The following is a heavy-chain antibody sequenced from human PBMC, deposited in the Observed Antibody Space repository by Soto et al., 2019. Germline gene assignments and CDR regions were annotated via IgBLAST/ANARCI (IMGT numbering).Heavy chain of an antibody. CDR3: ARVSSGWYRGYFDY. Sequence: SETLSLTCAVSGGSISSGGYSWSWIRQPPGKGLEWIGYIYHSGSTYYNPSLKSRVTISVDRSKNQFSLKLSSVTAADTAVYYCARVSSGWYRGYFDYWGQRLLVTASS. D-gene: IGHD6-19*01. J-gene: IGHJ4*02. CDR2: IYHSGST. V-gene: IGHV4-30-2*01. CDR1: GGSISSGGYS.